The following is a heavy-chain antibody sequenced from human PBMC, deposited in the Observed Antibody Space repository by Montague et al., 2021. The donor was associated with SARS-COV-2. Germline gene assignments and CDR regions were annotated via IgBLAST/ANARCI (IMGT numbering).Heavy chain of an antibody. CDR1: GGSISSSSYY. D-gene: IGHD3-10*01. CDR3: ASMVRAQVYYFDY. V-gene: IGHV4-39*01. Sequence: SETLSLTCTVSGGSISSSSYYWGWIRQPPGKGLEWIGSIFYSGSTDYNPSLKSRVTISVDTFENQFSLKLSSVTAADTAVYYCASMVRAQVYYFDYWGQGTLVTVSS. CDR2: IFYSGST. J-gene: IGHJ4*02.